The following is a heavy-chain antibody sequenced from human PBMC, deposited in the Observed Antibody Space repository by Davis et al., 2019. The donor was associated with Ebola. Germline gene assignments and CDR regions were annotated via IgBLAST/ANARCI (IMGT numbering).Heavy chain of an antibody. J-gene: IGHJ4*02. CDR3: ARPFHRGYSYGYVGY. CDR1: GFTFSDYY. Sequence: GESLKISCAASGFTFSDYYMSWLRQAPGKGLAWVSYISSSGNTIYYADSVKGRFTISRDNAKNSLYLQMNSLRAEDTAVYYCARPFHRGYSYGYVGYWGQGTLVTVSS. V-gene: IGHV3-11*01. D-gene: IGHD5-18*01. CDR2: ISSSGNTI.